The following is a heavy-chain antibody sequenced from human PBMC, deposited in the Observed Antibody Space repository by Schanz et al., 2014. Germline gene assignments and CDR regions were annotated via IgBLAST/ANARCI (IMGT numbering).Heavy chain of an antibody. J-gene: IGHJ4*02. CDR3: ARDNGRIPAANSFDY. V-gene: IGHV1-46*01. CDR1: GYTFVSYS. Sequence: VQLVESGAEVKKPGASVKVSCKASGYTFVSYSMHWVRQAPGQGLEWMGIINPSGGGTSYAQKFQGRVTMTTDTSTGTAYMELRSLRSDDTAVYFCARDNGRIPAANSFDYWGQGTRVTVSS. D-gene: IGHD1-26*01. CDR2: INPSGGGT.